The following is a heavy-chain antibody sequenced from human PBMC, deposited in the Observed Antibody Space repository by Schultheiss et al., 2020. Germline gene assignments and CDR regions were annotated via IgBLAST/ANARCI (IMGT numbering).Heavy chain of an antibody. Sequence: GGSLRLSCAASGFTFSSYAMHWVRQAPGKGLEWVANIKQDGSEKYYVDSVKGRFTISRDNSKNTLYLQMNSLRAEDTAVYYCAKSGVAAAGPRGEYFQHWGQGTLVTVSS. D-gene: IGHD6-13*01. V-gene: IGHV3-7*01. CDR3: AKSGVAAAGPRGEYFQH. CDR1: GFTFSSYA. CDR2: IKQDGSEK. J-gene: IGHJ1*01.